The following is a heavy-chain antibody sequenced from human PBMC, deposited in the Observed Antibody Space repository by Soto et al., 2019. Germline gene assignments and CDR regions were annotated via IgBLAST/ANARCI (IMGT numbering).Heavy chain of an antibody. CDR3: AFPGMAATGKTGFDY. CDR2: ISGSGDT. D-gene: IGHD6-13*01. V-gene: IGHV3-23*01. J-gene: IGHJ4*02. Sequence: GSLRLAGAASGCTVSSDGVGWVRQAPGKGLEWVSTISGSGDTYYVDSVKGRFTISRDNFKNTLYLQMNSLRAEDTAIYYCAFPGMAATGKTGFDYWGQGT. CDR1: GCTVSSDG.